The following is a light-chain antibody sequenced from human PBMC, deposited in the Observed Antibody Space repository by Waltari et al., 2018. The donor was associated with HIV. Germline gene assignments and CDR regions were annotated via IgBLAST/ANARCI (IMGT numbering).Light chain of an antibody. J-gene: IGLJ3*02. CDR3: CSYAGSGTFVV. V-gene: IGLV2-23*02. CDR1: WSDIGSYDL. CDR2: DVN. Sequence: QSALTQPASVSGSPGQSITLSCSGTWSDIGSYDLASWYQYFPGKAPKRILYDVNERPSGVSPRYSGSKSGNTASLVISGLQSEDEADYYCCSYAGSGTFVVFGGGTRLTV.